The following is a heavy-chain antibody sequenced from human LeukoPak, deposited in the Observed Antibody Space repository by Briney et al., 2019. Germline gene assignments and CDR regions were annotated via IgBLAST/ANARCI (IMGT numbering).Heavy chain of an antibody. V-gene: IGHV4-59*01. Sequence: SETLSLTCTVSGESIITYYLSWIRQPPGKGLEWIGSIYYTGTTDYNPSLKSRVTISVDTSKNQFSLKVSSVTAADTAVYYCARDYGGNPGFFDSWGQGTRVTVSS. CDR3: ARDYGGNPGFFDS. D-gene: IGHD4-23*01. J-gene: IGHJ4*02. CDR1: GESIITYY. CDR2: IYYTGTT.